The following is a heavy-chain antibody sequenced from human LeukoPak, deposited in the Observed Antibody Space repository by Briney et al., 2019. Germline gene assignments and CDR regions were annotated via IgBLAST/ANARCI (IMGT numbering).Heavy chain of an antibody. D-gene: IGHD1-26*01. CDR3: ARSELQFDYFDY. J-gene: IGHJ4*02. Sequence: ASVKVSCKASGYTFTSYYMHWVRQAPGQGLEWMGIINPSGGSTSYAQKFQGRVTMTRDTSTSTVYMQLSSLRSEDTAVYYCARSELQFDYFDYWGQGTLVTVSS. CDR2: INPSGGST. V-gene: IGHV1-46*01. CDR1: GYTFTSYY.